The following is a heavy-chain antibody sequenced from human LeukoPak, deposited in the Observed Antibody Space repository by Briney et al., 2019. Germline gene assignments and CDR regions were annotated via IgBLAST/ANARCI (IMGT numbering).Heavy chain of an antibody. V-gene: IGHV1-2*02. CDR3: ARDTTIAVFDP. Sequence: ASVKVSCRASGYTFTGYYMHWVRQAPGQGLEWMGWINPNSGGTNYAQKFQGRVTLTRDTSISTAYMELSRLRSDDTAVYYCARDTTIAVFDPWGQGTLVTVSS. CDR1: GYTFTGYY. CDR2: INPNSGGT. D-gene: IGHD6-19*01. J-gene: IGHJ5*02.